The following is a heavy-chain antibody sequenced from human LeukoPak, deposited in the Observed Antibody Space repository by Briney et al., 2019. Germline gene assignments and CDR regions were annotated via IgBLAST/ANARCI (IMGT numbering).Heavy chain of an antibody. Sequence: PGGSLRLSCAASGFTFSSYAMHWVRQAPGKGLEWVAVISYDGSNKYYADSVKGRFTISRDNSKNTLYLQMNSLRAEDTAVYYCARENLPWMGANPCYFDYWGQGTLVTVSS. V-gene: IGHV3-30-3*01. D-gene: IGHD1-26*01. J-gene: IGHJ4*02. CDR3: ARENLPWMGANPCYFDY. CDR2: ISYDGSNK. CDR1: GFTFSSYA.